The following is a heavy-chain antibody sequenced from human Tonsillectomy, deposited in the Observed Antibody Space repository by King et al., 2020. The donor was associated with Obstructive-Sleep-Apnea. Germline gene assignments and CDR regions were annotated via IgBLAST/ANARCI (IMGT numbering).Heavy chain of an antibody. V-gene: IGHV3-30*03. Sequence: VQLVESGGGVVQPGRSLRLSCEVSGFTFSSYGMHWVRQAPGKGLEWVAGISHDGSNKYNADSVKGRFAISRDNSKNTLYLQMNNLRAEDTAVYYCAREIGPGRYCTGGLCYQPGSWGQGTLVTVSS. CDR3: AREIGPGRYCTGGLCYQPGS. D-gene: IGHD2-8*02. CDR2: ISHDGSNK. J-gene: IGHJ5*02. CDR1: GFTFSSYG.